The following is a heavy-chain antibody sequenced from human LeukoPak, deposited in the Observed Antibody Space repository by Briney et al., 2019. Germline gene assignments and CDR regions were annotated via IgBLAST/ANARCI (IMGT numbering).Heavy chain of an antibody. V-gene: IGHV3-23*01. CDR1: GFTFIKYS. CDR3: AKRSAESSGYFNY. CDR2: ITGSGAFT. Sequence: GGSLRLSCAASGFTFIKYSMTWVRQAPGKGLEWVSAITGSGAFTDYADSVKGRFTFSRDNSKNTLYLQMNSLRAEDTAVYYCAKRSAESSGYFNYWGQGILVTVSS. D-gene: IGHD6-19*01. J-gene: IGHJ4*02.